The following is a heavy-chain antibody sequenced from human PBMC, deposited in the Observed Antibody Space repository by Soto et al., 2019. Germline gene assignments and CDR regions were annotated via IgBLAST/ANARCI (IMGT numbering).Heavy chain of an antibody. CDR3: ARDRDRITGTTFDI. V-gene: IGHV3-21*01. CDR1: GFTFSSYS. Sequence: EVQLVESGGGLVQPGGSLRLSCAASGFTFSSYSMNWVRQAPGKGLEWVSSISSSSSYIYYADSVKGRFTISRDNAKNSLYLQMNSLRAEDTAVYYCARDRDRITGTTFDIWGQGTMVTVSS. J-gene: IGHJ3*02. D-gene: IGHD1-7*01. CDR2: ISSSSSYI.